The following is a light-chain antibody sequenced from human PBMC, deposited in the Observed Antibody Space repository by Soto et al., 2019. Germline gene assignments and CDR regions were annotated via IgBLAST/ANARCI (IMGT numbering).Light chain of an antibody. CDR1: SSGVGGYNY. CDR2: EVS. J-gene: IGLJ3*02. V-gene: IGLV2-14*01. Sequence: QSVLTQPASVSGSPGQSITISCTGTSSGVGGYNYVSWYQQHPGQAPKLMIYEVSNRPSGASHRFSGSKSANTASLTIFGLQADDEADYYCSSYTSSNSWVFGGGTQLTVL. CDR3: SSYTSSNSWV.